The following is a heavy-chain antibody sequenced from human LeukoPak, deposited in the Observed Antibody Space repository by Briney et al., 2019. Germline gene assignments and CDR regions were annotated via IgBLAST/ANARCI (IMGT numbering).Heavy chain of an antibody. CDR2: INWNGGRT. D-gene: IGHD4-17*01. Sequence: GGSLRLSCAACGFMFDDYGMSWVRQAPGKGLEWVSGINWNGGRTGYADSVKGRFTISRDNAKNSLYLQMNSLRAEDTALYYCARDYDYGDYPGYWGQGTLVTVSS. CDR3: ARDYDYGDYPGY. J-gene: IGHJ4*02. CDR1: GFMFDDYG. V-gene: IGHV3-20*04.